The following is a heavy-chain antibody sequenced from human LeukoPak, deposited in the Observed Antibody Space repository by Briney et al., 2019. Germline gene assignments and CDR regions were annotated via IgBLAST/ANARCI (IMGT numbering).Heavy chain of an antibody. D-gene: IGHD3-10*01. CDR2: IKEDGSEK. V-gene: IGHV3-7*02. J-gene: IGHJ4*02. CDR3: ARTIRGY. CDR1: GFTFSNYW. Sequence: PGGSLRLSCAASGFTFSNYWMRWVRQAPGKGLEWVANIKEDGSEKYYVDSVKGRFTISRDNAKNSLYLQMNSLRAEGTAVYYCARTIRGYWGQGTLVTVSS.